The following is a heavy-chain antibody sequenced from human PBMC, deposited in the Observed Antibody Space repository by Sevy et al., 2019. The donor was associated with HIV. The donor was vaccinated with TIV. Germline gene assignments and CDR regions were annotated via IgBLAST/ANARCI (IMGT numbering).Heavy chain of an antibody. D-gene: IGHD3-9*01. V-gene: IGHV3-11*01. Sequence: GGSLRLSCAASGFTFSDYYMSWIRQAPGKGLEWVSYISSSGSTIYYADSVKGRFTISRDNAKNSLYLQMNSLRAEDTAVYYCARVQTRIPFDWFLSDFDYWGQGTLVTVSS. CDR2: ISSSGSTI. CDR3: ARVQTRIPFDWFLSDFDY. CDR1: GFTFSDYY. J-gene: IGHJ4*02.